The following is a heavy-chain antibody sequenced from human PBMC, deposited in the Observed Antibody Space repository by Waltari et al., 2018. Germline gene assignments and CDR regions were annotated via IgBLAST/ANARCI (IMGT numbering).Heavy chain of an antibody. CDR1: GGSISSGDYY. Sequence: QVQLQESGPGLVKPSQTLSLTCSVSGGSISSGDYYWSWIRQHPGKGLEWIGYINERGSTYYNPSRKSLVTRSLDTSKSQFALKLGSVTGADTAVYYCARLGRVSGHPAEGPFDIWGQGTMVTVSS. D-gene: IGHD6-13*01. V-gene: IGHV4-31*01. CDR3: ARLGRVSGHPAEGPFDI. J-gene: IGHJ3*02. CDR2: INERGST.